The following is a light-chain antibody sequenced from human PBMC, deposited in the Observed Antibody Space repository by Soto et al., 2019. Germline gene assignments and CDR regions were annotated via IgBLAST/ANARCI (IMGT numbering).Light chain of an antibody. CDR2: DDT. CDR1: NIGRKS. Sequence: SYELTQPPSMSVAPGQTARITCGGDNIGRKSLHWYQQKPGQAPVLVVYDDTDRPSGIPERFSGSNSANTATLTISRVEGGDAADYYCQVWETGSDHPVFGGGTQLTVL. J-gene: IGLJ2*01. CDR3: QVWETGSDHPV. V-gene: IGLV3-21*02.